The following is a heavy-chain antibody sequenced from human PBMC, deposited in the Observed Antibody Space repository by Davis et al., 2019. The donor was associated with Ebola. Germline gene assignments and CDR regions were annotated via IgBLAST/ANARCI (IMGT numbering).Heavy chain of an antibody. Sequence: ASVKVSCKASGYTFTGNYIHWVRQAPGQGLEWMGWISPNSGDTNYAQKFQGWVTMTRDRSISTAYMELSRLRSDDTAVYYCARLAVAGGFAFDIWGQGTMVTVSS. CDR1: GYTFTGNY. D-gene: IGHD6-19*01. CDR3: ARLAVAGGFAFDI. J-gene: IGHJ3*02. CDR2: ISPNSGDT. V-gene: IGHV1-2*04.